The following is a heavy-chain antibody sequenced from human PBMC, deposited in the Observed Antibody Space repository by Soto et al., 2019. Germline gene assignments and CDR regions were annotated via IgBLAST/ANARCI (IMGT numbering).Heavy chain of an antibody. CDR3: ARDGLSVAGKTYYYYGMDV. V-gene: IGHV3-21*01. CDR2: ISSSSSYI. D-gene: IGHD6-19*01. Sequence: LRPSCAASGFTFSSYSMNWVRQAPGKRLEWVSSISSSSSYIYYADSVKGRFTISRDNAKNSLYLQMNSLRAEDTAVYYCARDGLSVAGKTYYYYGMDVWGQGTTVTVSS. J-gene: IGHJ6*02. CDR1: GFTFSSYS.